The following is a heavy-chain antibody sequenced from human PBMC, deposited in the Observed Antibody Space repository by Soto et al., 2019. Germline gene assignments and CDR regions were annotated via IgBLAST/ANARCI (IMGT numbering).Heavy chain of an antibody. J-gene: IGHJ6*02. CDR3: ARSFGGYSYGPYYYGMDV. Sequence: EASVKVSCKASGGTFSSYAISWVRQAPGQGLEWMGGIIPIFGTANYAQKFQGRVTITADESTSTAYMELSSLRSEDTAVYYCARSFGGYSYGPYYYGMDVWGQGTTVTVSS. CDR1: GGTFSSYA. CDR2: IIPIFGTA. V-gene: IGHV1-69*13. D-gene: IGHD5-18*01.